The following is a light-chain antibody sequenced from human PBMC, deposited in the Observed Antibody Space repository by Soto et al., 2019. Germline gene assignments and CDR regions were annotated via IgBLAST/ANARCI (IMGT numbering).Light chain of an antibody. V-gene: IGKV3-20*01. CDR3: QQYGTSPQT. CDR2: AAS. CDR1: QSVNTNY. Sequence: EIVLTQSPGTLSLSPGERATLSCRASQSVNTNYLAWYQQRPGQTPRLLIYAASSRATGIPDRFSGSGSGTDFTLTISRLEPDDFAVYYCQQYGTSPQTFGQGTKVEIK. J-gene: IGKJ1*01.